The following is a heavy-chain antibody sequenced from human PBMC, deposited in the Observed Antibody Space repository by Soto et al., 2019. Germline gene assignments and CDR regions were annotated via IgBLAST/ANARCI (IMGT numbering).Heavy chain of an antibody. CDR2: IGTAGDT. V-gene: IGHV3-13*04. D-gene: IGHD5-12*01. J-gene: IGHJ6*02. CDR1: GFTFSSYD. Sequence: SGRSLRLSCAASGFTFSSYDMHWVRQATGKGLEWVSAIGTAGDTYYPGSVKGRFTISRENAKNSLYLQMNSLRAGDTAVYYCARDYRGYSGYDSTYYYYYGMDVWGQGTTVTVSS. CDR3: ARDYRGYSGYDSTYYYYYGMDV.